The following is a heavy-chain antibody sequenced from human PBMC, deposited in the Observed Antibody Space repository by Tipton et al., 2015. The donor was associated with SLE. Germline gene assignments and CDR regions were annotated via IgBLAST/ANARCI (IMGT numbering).Heavy chain of an antibody. CDR1: GFTFSGYY. Sequence: GSLRLSCVASGFTFSGYYMTWIRLAPGKGLEWVAYISDSAYTTYFADSVKGRVTISRDNAKNSLYLHMNSLRAEDTAVYFCARRGWGRGDAFEVWGRGTMVTVS. D-gene: IGHD3-10*01. V-gene: IGHV3-11*01. CDR3: ARRGWGRGDAFEV. CDR2: ISDSAYTT. J-gene: IGHJ3*01.